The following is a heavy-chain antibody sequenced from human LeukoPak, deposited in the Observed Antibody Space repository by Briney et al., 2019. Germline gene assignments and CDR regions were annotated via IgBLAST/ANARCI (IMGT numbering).Heavy chain of an antibody. CDR1: GGSISSSNYY. D-gene: IGHD2-21*02. Sequence: PSETLSLTCTVSGGSISSSNYYWGWIRQPPGKGLEWIGIIHYSGSTYYNPSLKSRVTISVDTSKTQISLKLTSVTAADTAVYYCARDPSLYCVGDCPLDSWGQGTLVTVSS. CDR3: ARDPSLYCVGDCPLDS. CDR2: IHYSGST. V-gene: IGHV4-39*07. J-gene: IGHJ5*01.